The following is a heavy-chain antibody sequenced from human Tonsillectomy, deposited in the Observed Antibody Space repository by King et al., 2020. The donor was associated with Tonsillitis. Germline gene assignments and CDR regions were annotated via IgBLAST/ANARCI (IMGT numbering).Heavy chain of an antibody. Sequence: QLQESGPGLVKPSETLSLTCTVSGGSISSSSYYWGWIRQPPGKGLEWIGSIYYSGSTYYNPSLKSRVTISVDTSKNQFSLKLSSVTAADTAVYYCARQDGGNPVGGDAFDIWGQGTMVTVSS. J-gene: IGHJ3*02. CDR3: ARQDGGNPVGGDAFDI. V-gene: IGHV4-39*01. CDR1: GGSISSSSYY. CDR2: IYYSGST. D-gene: IGHD4-23*01.